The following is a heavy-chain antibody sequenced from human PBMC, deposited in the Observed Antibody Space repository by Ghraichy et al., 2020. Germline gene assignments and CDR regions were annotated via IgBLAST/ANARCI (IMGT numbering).Heavy chain of an antibody. D-gene: IGHD2-2*01. V-gene: IGHV5-51*01. J-gene: IGHJ3*02. CDR2: IYPGDSDT. Sequence: GESLNISCKGSGYSFTSYWIGWVRQMPGKGLEWMGIIYPGDSDTRYSPSFQGQVTISADKSISTAYLQWSSLKASDTAMYYCARVKYCSSTSCYYLDAFDIWGQGTMVTVSS. CDR1: GYSFTSYW. CDR3: ARVKYCSSTSCYYLDAFDI.